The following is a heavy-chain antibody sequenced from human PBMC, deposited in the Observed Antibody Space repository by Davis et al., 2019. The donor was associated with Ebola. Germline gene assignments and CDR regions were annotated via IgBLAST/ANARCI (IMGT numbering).Heavy chain of an antibody. Sequence: AGSLTLSCAASGFSFSYSTMTWVRQAPGMGLEWVSSITSSSTAKYYADSLKGRFTISRDNAEKSLYLQMNSLRAEDTAVYYSARGYRGRDGYNYLIGDWYFDLWGRGTLVTVSS. D-gene: IGHD5-24*01. CDR3: ARGYRGRDGYNYLIGDWYFDL. J-gene: IGHJ2*01. V-gene: IGHV3-21*01. CDR1: GFSFSYST. CDR2: ITSSSTAK.